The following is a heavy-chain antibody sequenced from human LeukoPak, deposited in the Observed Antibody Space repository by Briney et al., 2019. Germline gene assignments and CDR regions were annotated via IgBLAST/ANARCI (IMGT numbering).Heavy chain of an antibody. V-gene: IGHV3-53*01. CDR3: ARRSSGSPPYYFDY. CDR1: GFTVSSTY. J-gene: IGHJ4*02. CDR2: IYKGGNT. D-gene: IGHD1-26*01. Sequence: GGSLRLSCAASGFTVSSTYVSWVRQAPGKGLEWVSVIYKGGNTYYIDSVKGRFTISRDTSKNTLYLQMNSLRAEDTAVYYCARRSSGSPPYYFDYWGQGTLVTVSS.